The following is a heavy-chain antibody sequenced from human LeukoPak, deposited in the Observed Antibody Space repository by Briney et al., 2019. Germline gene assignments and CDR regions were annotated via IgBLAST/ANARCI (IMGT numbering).Heavy chain of an antibody. V-gene: IGHV3-23*01. D-gene: IGHD6-19*01. CDR2: IFGSGGST. CDR3: AKTTTGYSSGRFPGWPVDY. CDR1: GFTSSSYA. J-gene: IGHJ4*02. Sequence: GGSLRLSCAASGFTSSSYAMYWVRQAPGKGLEWVSGIFGSGGSTHYADSVKGRFTISRDNSKNTVYLQMNSLRAEDTAVYYCAKTTTGYSSGRFPGWPVDYWGQGTLVTVSS.